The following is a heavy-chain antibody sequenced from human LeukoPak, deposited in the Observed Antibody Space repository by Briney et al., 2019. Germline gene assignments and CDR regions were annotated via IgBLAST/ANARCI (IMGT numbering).Heavy chain of an antibody. CDR2: ISSNGGST. J-gene: IGHJ4*02. CDR3: ARSRRRELLGTYFDY. Sequence: GGSLRLSCAASGFTFSSYAMHWVRQAPGKGLEYVSAISSNGGSTYYANSVKGRFTISRDNSNNTLYLQMNSLRAEDTAVYYCARSRRRELLGTYFDYWGQGTLVTVSS. CDR1: GFTFSSYA. D-gene: IGHD1-26*01. V-gene: IGHV3-64*01.